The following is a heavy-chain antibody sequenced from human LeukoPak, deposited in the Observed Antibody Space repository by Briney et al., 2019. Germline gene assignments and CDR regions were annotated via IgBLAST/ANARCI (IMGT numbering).Heavy chain of an antibody. CDR2: IIPILGIA. CDR1: GGTFSSYA. V-gene: IGHV1-69*04. D-gene: IGHD2-15*01. CDR3: ATVVAARPDFDY. Sequence: SVKVSCKASGGTFSSYAISWVRQAPGQGLEWMGRIIPILGIANYAQKFQGRVTITADKSTSTAYMELSSLRSEDTAVYYCATVVAARPDFDYWGRGTLVTVSS. J-gene: IGHJ4*02.